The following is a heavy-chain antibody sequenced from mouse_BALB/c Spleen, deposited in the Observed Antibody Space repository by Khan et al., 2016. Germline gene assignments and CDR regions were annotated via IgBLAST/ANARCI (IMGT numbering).Heavy chain of an antibody. D-gene: IGHD2-2*01. CDR3: ARSRDGYDVGFAY. V-gene: IGHV14-3*02. Sequence: VQLQQSGAELVKPGASVKLSCTVTGSYIKDTYMYWVKQRFEQGPVWIGRFDPANGNTKYDPKFQGKATITADTSPNTAYLQFTSLTAEDTAAYFCARSRDGYDVGFAYWGQGALVTVTA. J-gene: IGHJ3*01. CDR1: GSYIKDTY. CDR2: FDPANGNT.